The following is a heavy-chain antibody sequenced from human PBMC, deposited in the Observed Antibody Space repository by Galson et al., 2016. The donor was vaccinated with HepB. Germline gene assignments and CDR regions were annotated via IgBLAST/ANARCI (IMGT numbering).Heavy chain of an antibody. V-gene: IGHV3-23*01. CDR2: ITGRGGVT. CDR3: AKDVFTSGLPNVFDS. D-gene: IGHD6-19*01. CDR1: GFNFDDYG. Sequence: SLRLSCAASGFNFDDYGMAWVLQVPGKGLEWVSAITGRGGVTYYADSVTGRFTISRDNPKNRVSLQMNSLRADDTATYYCAKDVFTSGLPNVFDSWGQGTLVAVSS. J-gene: IGHJ4*02.